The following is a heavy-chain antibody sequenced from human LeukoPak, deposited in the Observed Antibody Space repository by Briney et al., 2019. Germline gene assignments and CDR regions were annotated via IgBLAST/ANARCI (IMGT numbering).Heavy chain of an antibody. D-gene: IGHD3-10*01. CDR2: ISGSGGST. CDR3: AKDQRTYGSGSFYYFDY. Sequence: AGGSLRLSCAASGFTFSSYAMSWVCQAPGKGLEWVSAISGSGGSTYYADSVKGRFTISRDNSKNTLYLQMNSLRAEDTAVYYCAKDQRTYGSGSFYYFDYWGQGTLVTVSS. V-gene: IGHV3-23*01. CDR1: GFTFSSYA. J-gene: IGHJ4*02.